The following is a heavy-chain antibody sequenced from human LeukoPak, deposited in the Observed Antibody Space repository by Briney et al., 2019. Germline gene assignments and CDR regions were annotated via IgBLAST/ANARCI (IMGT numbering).Heavy chain of an antibody. CDR2: ISYDGSSK. Sequence: GGSLRLSCAASGFTFSSYGMHWVRQAPGKGLEWVAVISYDGSSKYYADSVKGRFTISRDNSKNTLYLQMNSLRAEDTAVYYCAKDLIAIGTRNAFDIWGQGTMVTVSS. J-gene: IGHJ3*02. D-gene: IGHD2-21*01. CDR3: AKDLIAIGTRNAFDI. CDR1: GFTFSSYG. V-gene: IGHV3-30*18.